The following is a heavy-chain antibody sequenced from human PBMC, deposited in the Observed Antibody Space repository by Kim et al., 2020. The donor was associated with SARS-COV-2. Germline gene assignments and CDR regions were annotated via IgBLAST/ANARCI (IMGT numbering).Heavy chain of an antibody. J-gene: IGHJ4*02. CDR2: IYSSGST. D-gene: IGHD3-10*01. CDR1: GGSISTTSYN. Sequence: SETLSLTCTVSGGSISTTSYNWGWIRQPPGKGLEWIGNIYSSGSTYYSPSLRSRVTLSVDTSKNQFSLRLSSVTAADTAFYYCATRAGVRGVITYFDFWGQGSLVTVSS. V-gene: IGHV4-39*01. CDR3: ATRAGVRGVITYFDF.